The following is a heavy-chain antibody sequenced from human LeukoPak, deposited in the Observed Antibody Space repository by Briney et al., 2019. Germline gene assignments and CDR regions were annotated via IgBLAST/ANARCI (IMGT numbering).Heavy chain of an antibody. Sequence: SETLSLTCTVSGGSISSYYWSWIRQPAGKGLEWIGRIYTSGSTNYNPSLKSRVTISVDTSKNQFSLRLSSVTAADTAVYYCARVLRRITMVRGADNWFDPWGQGTLVTVSS. D-gene: IGHD3-10*01. CDR3: ARVLRRITMVRGADNWFDP. CDR1: GGSISSYY. CDR2: IYTSGST. J-gene: IGHJ5*02. V-gene: IGHV4-4*07.